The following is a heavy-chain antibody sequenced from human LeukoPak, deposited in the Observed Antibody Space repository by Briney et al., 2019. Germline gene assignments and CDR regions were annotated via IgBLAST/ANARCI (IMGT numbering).Heavy chain of an antibody. CDR3: AREYYDYVWGSYRFNAFDI. V-gene: IGHV4-34*01. Sequence: SETLSLTCAVYGGSFSGYYWSWIRQPPGKGLEWIGEINHSGSTNYNPSLKSRVTISVDTSKNQFSLKLSSVTAADTAVYYCAREYYDYVWGSYRFNAFDIWGQGTMVTVSS. J-gene: IGHJ3*02. D-gene: IGHD3-16*02. CDR1: GGSFSGYY. CDR2: INHSGST.